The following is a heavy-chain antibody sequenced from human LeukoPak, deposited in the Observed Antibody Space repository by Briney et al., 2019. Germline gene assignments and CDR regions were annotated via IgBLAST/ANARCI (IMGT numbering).Heavy chain of an antibody. J-gene: IGHJ3*02. CDR3: ARGSDSSAYNI. CDR1: GYTFTSYD. CDR2: MNPNSGNT. D-gene: IGHD6-19*01. V-gene: IGHV1-8*03. Sequence: ASVKVSCKASGYTFTSYDINWVRQATGQGLEWMGWMNPNSGNTGYAQKFQGGVTITRNTSISTAYMELSSLRSEDTAVYYCARGSDSSAYNIWGQGTMVTVSS.